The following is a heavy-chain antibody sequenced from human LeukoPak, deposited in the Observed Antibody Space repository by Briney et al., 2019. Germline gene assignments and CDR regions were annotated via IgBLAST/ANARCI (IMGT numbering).Heavy chain of an antibody. CDR3: VIPTGAFDI. CDR2: ISGSGGST. V-gene: IGHV3-23*01. D-gene: IGHD2-21*01. Sequence: GGSLRLSCAASGFTFSSYAMSWVRQAPGKGLEWISAISGSGGSTYYADSVKGQFTISRDNSKNTLYLQMNSLRAEDTAVYYCVIPTGAFDIWGQGTMVTVSS. J-gene: IGHJ3*02. CDR1: GFTFSSYA.